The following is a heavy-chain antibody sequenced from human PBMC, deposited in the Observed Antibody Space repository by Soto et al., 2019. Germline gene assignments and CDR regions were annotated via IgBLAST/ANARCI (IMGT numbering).Heavy chain of an antibody. J-gene: IGHJ5*02. CDR2: IFANGHT. CDR3: VASLAASGLNWLDP. Sequence: SETLSLTCIVSGGSISEEYWNWVRQPPGKGLEWIGLIFANGHTDYNPSLKSRVTMSVDASKNQFSLRLTSMTAADTAVYYCVASLAASGLNWLDPWGRGTLVTVSS. V-gene: IGHV4-4*07. D-gene: IGHD6-13*01. CDR1: GGSISEEY.